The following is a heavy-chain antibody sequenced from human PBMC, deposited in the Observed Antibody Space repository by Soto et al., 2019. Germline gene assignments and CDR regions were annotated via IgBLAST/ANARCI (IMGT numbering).Heavy chain of an antibody. V-gene: IGHV1-69*13. Sequence: GASVKVSCKASGGTFSSYAISWVRQAPGQGLEWMGGIIPIFGTANYAQKFQGRVTITADESTSTAYMELSSLRAEDTAMYYCARDLRAVGMASRFDPWGQGTLVTVSS. D-gene: IGHD6-13*01. CDR2: IIPIFGTA. CDR1: GGTFSSYA. CDR3: ARDLRAVGMASRFDP. J-gene: IGHJ5*02.